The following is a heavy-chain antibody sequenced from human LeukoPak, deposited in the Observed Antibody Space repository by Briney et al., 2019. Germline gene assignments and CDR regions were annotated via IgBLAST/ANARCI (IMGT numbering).Heavy chain of an antibody. CDR3: ARGLVDIVYCSSTSCYGLDY. CDR1: GYTFTSYA. J-gene: IGHJ4*02. CDR2: IIPIFGTA. V-gene: IGHV1-69*13. Sequence: ASVKVSCKASGYTFTSYAISWVRQAPGQGLEWMGGIIPIFGTANYAQKFQGRVTITADESTSTAYMELSSLRSEDTAVYYCARGLVDIVYCSSTSCYGLDYWGQGTLVTVSS. D-gene: IGHD2-2*01.